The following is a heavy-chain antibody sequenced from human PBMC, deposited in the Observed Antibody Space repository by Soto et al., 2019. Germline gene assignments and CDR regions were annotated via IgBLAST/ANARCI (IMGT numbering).Heavy chain of an antibody. CDR3: ARASTGPASY. CDR2: INTDGSST. J-gene: IGHJ4*02. Sequence: GGSLRLSCAASGFTFSSYWMHWVRQAPGKGLVWVSRINTDGSSTNYADSVKGRFTITRDNAKNTVFLQMNSLRAEDTAVYYCARASTGPASYWGQGTLVTVSS. D-gene: IGHD4-17*01. CDR1: GFTFSSYW. V-gene: IGHV3-74*01.